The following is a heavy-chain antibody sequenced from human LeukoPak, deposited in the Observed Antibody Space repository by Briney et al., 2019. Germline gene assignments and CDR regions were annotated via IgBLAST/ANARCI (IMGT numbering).Heavy chain of an antibody. J-gene: IGHJ4*02. CDR3: AKDHPQTTYYDFWSGYYPN. D-gene: IGHD3-3*01. CDR1: GGSISSSSYY. V-gene: IGHV4-39*02. Sequence: SETLSLTCTVSGGSISSSSYYWGWIRQPPGKGLEWIGSIYYSGSTYYNPSLKSRVTISVDTSKNQFSLKLSSVTAADTAVYYCAKDHPQTTYYDFWSGYYPNWGQGTLVTVST. CDR2: IYYSGST.